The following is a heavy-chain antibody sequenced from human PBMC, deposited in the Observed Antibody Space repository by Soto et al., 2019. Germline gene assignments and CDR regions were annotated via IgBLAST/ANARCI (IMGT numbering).Heavy chain of an antibody. V-gene: IGHV1-18*01. J-gene: IGHJ6*02. CDR1: GYTFTSYG. Sequence: ASVKVSCKASGYTFTSYGISWVRQAPGQGLEWMGWISAYNGNTNYAQKLQGIVTMTTDTSTSTAYMELRSLRSDGTAVYYCARLWFEELLNYYGMDVSGQGTTVTVSS. CDR2: ISAYNGNT. D-gene: IGHD3-10*01. CDR3: ARLWFEELLNYYGMDV.